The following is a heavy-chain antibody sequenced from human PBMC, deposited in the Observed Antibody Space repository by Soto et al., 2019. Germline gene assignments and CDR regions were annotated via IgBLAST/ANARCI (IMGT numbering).Heavy chain of an antibody. J-gene: IGHJ6*02. Sequence: GGSLRLSCAASGFTFSSYAMSWVRQAPGKGLEWVSAISGSGGSTYYADSVKGRFTISRDNSKNTLYLQMNSLRAEDTAVYYCAKVRYDYVWGSYRPDFCYGMDVWGQGTTVTVSS. CDR2: ISGSGGST. V-gene: IGHV3-23*01. CDR1: GFTFSSYA. D-gene: IGHD3-16*02. CDR3: AKVRYDYVWGSYRPDFCYGMDV.